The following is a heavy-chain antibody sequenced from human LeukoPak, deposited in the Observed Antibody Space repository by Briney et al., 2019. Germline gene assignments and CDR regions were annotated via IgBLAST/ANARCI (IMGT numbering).Heavy chain of an antibody. CDR1: GFTFSSYG. CDR3: ARVSGNYVYFDY. Sequence: PGGSLRLSCAASGFTFSSYGMNWVRQAPGKGLEWVSGIGGRDGVTTYYTSSVKGRFTISRDNSKNTLYLQMNSLRAEDTAVYYCARVSGNYVYFDYWGQGTLVTVSS. D-gene: IGHD1-26*01. V-gene: IGHV3-23*01. CDR2: IGGRDGVTT. J-gene: IGHJ4*02.